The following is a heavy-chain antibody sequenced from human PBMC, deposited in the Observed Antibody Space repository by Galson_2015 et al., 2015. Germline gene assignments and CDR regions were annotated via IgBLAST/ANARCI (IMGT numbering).Heavy chain of an antibody. Sequence: SLRLSCAASGFTFNAYALHWVRQAPGKGLEWVAAISFDGNNTNYLDSVRARFIISRDNSKNTIYLQMNSLRAEETAVYYCAREWNDYGGPPAYWGRGALVTVSS. CDR2: ISFDGNNT. CDR3: AREWNDYGGPPAY. D-gene: IGHD4-23*01. J-gene: IGHJ4*01. V-gene: IGHV3-30*12. CDR1: GFTFNAYA.